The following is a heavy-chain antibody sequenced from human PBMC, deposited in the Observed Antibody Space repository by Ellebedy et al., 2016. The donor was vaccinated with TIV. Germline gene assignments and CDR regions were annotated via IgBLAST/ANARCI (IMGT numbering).Heavy chain of an antibody. V-gene: IGHV3-21*01. CDR1: GFPFSSYN. CDR2: VNSVSTSM. CDR3: VRAINYYYGLDV. J-gene: IGHJ6*02. Sequence: PGGSLRLSCAVSGFPFSSYNMNWIRQAPGKGLEWVSVVNSVSTSMFYADSVKGRFTVSRDNAKNSLYLQMNNLRAEDTAVYYCVRAINYYYGLDVWGQGTAVTVSS.